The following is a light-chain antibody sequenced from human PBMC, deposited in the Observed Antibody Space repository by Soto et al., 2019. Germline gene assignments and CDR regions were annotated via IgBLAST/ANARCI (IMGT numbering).Light chain of an antibody. Sequence: EIVLTQSPGTLSLSPGERATLSCRASQSVSSSYLALYQQKPGQAPRLLIYGASSRATGIPDRFSGSGSGTDLTVTISTLETEVLGGYYCPHYVCPPLTFGQGTKVEIK. J-gene: IGKJ1*01. CDR2: GAS. V-gene: IGKV3-20*01. CDR1: QSVSSSY. CDR3: PHYVCPPLT.